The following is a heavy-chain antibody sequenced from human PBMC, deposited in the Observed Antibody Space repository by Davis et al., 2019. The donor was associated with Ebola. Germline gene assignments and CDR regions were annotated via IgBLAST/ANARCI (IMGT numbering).Heavy chain of an antibody. V-gene: IGHV3-7*01. J-gene: IGHJ5*02. D-gene: IGHD6-19*01. CDR1: GFTFSDYW. CDR2: IKYDGSDK. CDR3: AKDSGWQMSP. Sequence: PGGSLRLSCAASGFTFSDYWMTWVRQAPGKGLEWVGKIKYDGSDKYYVDSVKGRFTISRDNAENSLYLQMNSLTVEDTAIYYCAKDSGWQMSPWGRGTLVTVSS.